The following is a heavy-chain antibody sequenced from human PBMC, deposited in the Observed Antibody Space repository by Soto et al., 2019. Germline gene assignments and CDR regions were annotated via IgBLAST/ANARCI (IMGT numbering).Heavy chain of an antibody. D-gene: IGHD3-10*01. CDR3: ARPGGFRGVGSES. CDR1: GGSIGSYY. CDR2: IYYRGSN. J-gene: IGHJ5*02. Sequence: PSATLSLTCTFSGGSIGSYYCSWPRLPPGKEREWIGYIYYRGSNHHNPPLKTRATTSADASKNQFSLKRSSVTAPDPAVYDWARPGGFRGVGSESWGKGTLVTV. V-gene: IGHV4-59*12.